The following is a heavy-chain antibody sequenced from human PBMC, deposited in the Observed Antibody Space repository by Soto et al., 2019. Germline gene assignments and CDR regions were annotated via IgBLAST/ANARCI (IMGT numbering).Heavy chain of an antibody. V-gene: IGHV1-18*01. CDR2: ISAYNGNT. CDR3: AYSTIFGVVLDY. D-gene: IGHD3-3*01. Sequence: ASVKVSCTASGYTFTSYGISWVRQAPGQGLEWMGWISAYNGNTNYAQKLQGRVTMTTDTSTSTAYMELRSLRSDDTAVYYCAYSTIFGVVLDYWGQGTLVTVSS. J-gene: IGHJ4*02. CDR1: GYTFTSYG.